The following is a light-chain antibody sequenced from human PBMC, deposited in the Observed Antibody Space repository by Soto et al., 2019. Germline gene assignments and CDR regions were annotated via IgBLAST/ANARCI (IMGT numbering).Light chain of an antibody. J-gene: IGLJ3*02. V-gene: IGLV2-14*01. Sequence: QSALTQPASVSGSPGQSITISCTGTSSDVGGYTYVSWYQQHRGKAPKLMIYQVSNRPSGVSNRFSGSKSGNTASLTISGLQTEDEADYYCSSYTNSNTRVFGGGTKLTVL. CDR3: SSYTNSNTRV. CDR2: QVS. CDR1: SSDVGGYTY.